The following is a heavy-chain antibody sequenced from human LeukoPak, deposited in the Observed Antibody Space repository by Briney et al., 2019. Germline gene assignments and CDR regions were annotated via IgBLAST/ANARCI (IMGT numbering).Heavy chain of an antibody. D-gene: IGHD5-24*01. CDR2: IYYSRST. CDR1: GGSISSGGQF. CDR3: ASPAGGEYRLGIGSMATMVY. Sequence: SQTLSLTCTVSGGSISSGGQFWSWIRQHPGKGLEWIGYIYYSRSTSYNPSLKSRVALSVDTSKNQFSLKLNSVTAADTAVYYCASPAGGEYRLGIGSMATMVYWGQGTLVTVSS. V-gene: IGHV4-31*03. J-gene: IGHJ4*02.